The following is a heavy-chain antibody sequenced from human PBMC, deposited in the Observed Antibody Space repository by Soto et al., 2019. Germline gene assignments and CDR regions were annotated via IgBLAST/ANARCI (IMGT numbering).Heavy chain of an antibody. Sequence: QVQLVESGGGWVKPGGSVRLACAASGFTFSDSYMTWVRRPPGKGLEWVSCITGGSDKYYAVSVKGRFTISRDNARTALYLQMDSLRAEDTAVYYCARRWSGDVTDWYFDLWGRGTQVTVSS. V-gene: IGHV3-11*01. CDR2: ITGGSDK. J-gene: IGHJ2*01. CDR3: ARRWSGDVTDWYFDL. D-gene: IGHD3-10*01. CDR1: GFTFSDSY.